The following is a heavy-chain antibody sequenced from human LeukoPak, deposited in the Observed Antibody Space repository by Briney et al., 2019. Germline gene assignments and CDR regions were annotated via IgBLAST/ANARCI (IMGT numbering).Heavy chain of an antibody. J-gene: IGHJ4*02. V-gene: IGHV4-59*01. CDR3: ARDRAHFGY. CDR2: IYYSGST. CDR1: GGSISSYY. Sequence: SETLSLTCTVSGGSISSYYWSWIRQPPGKGLEWIGYIYYSGSTNYNPSLKSRVTISVATSKNQLSLKLSSVTAADTAVYYCARDRAHFGYWGQGTLVTVSS.